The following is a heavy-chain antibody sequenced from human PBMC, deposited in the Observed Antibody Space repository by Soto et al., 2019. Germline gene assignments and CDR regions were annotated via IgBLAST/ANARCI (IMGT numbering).Heavy chain of an antibody. CDR2: IDYSGTT. J-gene: IGHJ6*02. V-gene: IGHV4-59*08. CDR1: GGSISSDY. CDR3: ARHSGGWFGV. D-gene: IGHD3-10*01. Sequence: QVQLQESGPGLVKPSETLSLTCTVSGGSISSDYWSWIRQPPGKGLEWIAYIDYSGTTNHNPSLQNRVTISIDTSKNQFSLKLTSVTAADTAVYYCARHSGGWFGVWGQGTTVPVSS.